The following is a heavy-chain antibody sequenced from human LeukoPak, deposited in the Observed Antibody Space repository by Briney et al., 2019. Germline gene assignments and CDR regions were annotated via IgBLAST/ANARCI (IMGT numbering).Heavy chain of an antibody. Sequence: SQTLSLTCTVSGGSISSGSYSWSWIRQPAGKGLEWIGRIYTSGSTNHNPSLKSRVTISVDTSKNQFSLKLSSVTAADTALYYCARDSLLPSAMGYYYIDVWGKGTTVTVSS. J-gene: IGHJ6*03. CDR2: IYTSGST. V-gene: IGHV4-61*02. CDR3: ARDSLLPSAMGYYYIDV. CDR1: GGSISSGSYS. D-gene: IGHD2-2*01.